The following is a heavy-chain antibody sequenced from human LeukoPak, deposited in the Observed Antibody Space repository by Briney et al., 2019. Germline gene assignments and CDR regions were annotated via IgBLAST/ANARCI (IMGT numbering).Heavy chain of an antibody. J-gene: IGHJ5*02. CDR3: ARLRKVYDYVWGSYEGNWFDP. Sequence: PSETLSLTCTVSGGSISTSNYYWGWIRQPPGKGLEWIGSIYYSGSTYYNPSLKSRVTISVDTSKNQFSLKLSSVTAADTAVYYCARLRKVYDYVWGSYEGNWFDPWGQGTLVTVSS. V-gene: IGHV4-39*01. CDR2: IYYSGST. CDR1: GGSISTSNYY. D-gene: IGHD3-16*01.